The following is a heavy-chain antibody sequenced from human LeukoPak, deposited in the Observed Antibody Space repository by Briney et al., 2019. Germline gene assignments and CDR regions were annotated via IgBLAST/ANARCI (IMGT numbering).Heavy chain of an antibody. V-gene: IGHV3-43*02. J-gene: IGHJ4*02. D-gene: IGHD3-9*01. CDR2: ISGDGDST. CDR3: AKDILLSAAGTREDY. Sequence: GGSLRLSCAASGFIFNDYAMHWVRQAPGRGLEWVCPISGDGDSTYYIGSVKGRFTISRDNSKNSLFLQMNSLRTEDTALYYCAKDILLSAAGTREDYWGQGTLVTVSS. CDR1: GFIFNDYA.